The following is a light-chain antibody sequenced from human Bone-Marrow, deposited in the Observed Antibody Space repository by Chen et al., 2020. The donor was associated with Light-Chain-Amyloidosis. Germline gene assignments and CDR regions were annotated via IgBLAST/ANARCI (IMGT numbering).Light chain of an antibody. V-gene: IGLV1-44*01. CDR2: SNN. J-gene: IGLJ3*02. Sequence: QSVLTQPPSASGTPGQRVTISCSGNSSNVGRITVNGYQQVPGTAPKLLIYSNNKRPSGVPDRFSGSKSGTSASLAISGLQSEDEADYYCAHWDDSMMGRLFGGGTKLTVL. CDR3: AHWDDSMMGRL. CDR1: SSNVGRIT.